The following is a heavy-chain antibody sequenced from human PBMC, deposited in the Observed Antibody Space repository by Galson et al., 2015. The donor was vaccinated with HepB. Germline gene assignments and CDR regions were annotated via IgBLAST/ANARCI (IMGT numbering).Heavy chain of an antibody. Sequence: SLRLSCAASGFTFSSCAMHWVRQAPGKGLEWVAVISYDGSNKYYADSVKGRFAISRDNSKNTLYLQMNSLRAEDTAVYYCARDSIMITLEGYLDYWGQGTLVTVSS. J-gene: IGHJ4*02. D-gene: IGHD3-16*01. CDR2: ISYDGSNK. CDR1: GFTFSSCA. CDR3: ARDSIMITLEGYLDY. V-gene: IGHV3-30*09.